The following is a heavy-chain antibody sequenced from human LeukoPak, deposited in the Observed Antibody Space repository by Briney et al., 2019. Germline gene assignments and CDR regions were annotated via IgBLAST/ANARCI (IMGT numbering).Heavy chain of an antibody. Sequence: SETLSLTCTVSGGSLSSGTYYWGWVRQPPGKGLEWVGYKYWRGRTNYNPSLKCRVTISVDTSKNQFSLKLSSVTAADTAVYYCARGVNKQWPSLALGYWGQGTLVTVSA. CDR3: ARGVNKQWPSLALGY. D-gene: IGHD6-19*01. CDR2: KYWRGRT. V-gene: IGHV4-61*01. CDR1: GGSLSSGTYY. J-gene: IGHJ4*02.